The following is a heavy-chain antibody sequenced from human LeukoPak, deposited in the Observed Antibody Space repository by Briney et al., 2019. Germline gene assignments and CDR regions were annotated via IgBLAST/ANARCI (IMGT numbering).Heavy chain of an antibody. V-gene: IGHV4-4*07. CDR3: ARGPYYDSSTVFYYNGMDV. CDR2: IKTSGST. J-gene: IGHJ6*02. CDR1: GGSISSYY. D-gene: IGHD3-22*01. Sequence: PSETLSLTCTVSGGSISSYYWSWIRQPAGKGLEWIGRIKTSGSTNFNPSLKSRLTMSVDTSKNQFSLKLSSVTAADTAVYYCARGPYYDSSTVFYYNGMDVWGQGTTVTVSS.